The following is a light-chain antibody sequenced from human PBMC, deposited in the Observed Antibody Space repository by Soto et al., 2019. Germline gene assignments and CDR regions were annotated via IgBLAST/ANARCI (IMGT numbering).Light chain of an antibody. CDR3: QQLNNYPIT. CDR2: TVS. J-gene: IGKJ5*01. V-gene: IGKV1-9*01. Sequence: DIRLTQSPSFLSASVGDRVTITCRARQGIGNNLAWYQGKPGKAPKLLIYTVSTLQSGVPSRFSGSGSGTEFSLTISSLQAEDFATYYCQQLNNYPITFGQGTRLETK. CDR1: QGIGNN.